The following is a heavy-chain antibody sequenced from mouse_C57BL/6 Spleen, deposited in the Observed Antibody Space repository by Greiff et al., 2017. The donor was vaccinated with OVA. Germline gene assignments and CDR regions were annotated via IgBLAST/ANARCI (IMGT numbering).Heavy chain of an antibody. D-gene: IGHD1-1*01. Sequence: QVQLKQSGPGLVQPSQSLSITCTVSGFSLTSYGVHWVRQSPGKGLAWLGVIWSGGSTDYNAAFISRLSISKDNSKSQVFFKMNSLQADDTAIYYCARKGGSTVVATDAMDYWGQGTSVTVSS. J-gene: IGHJ4*01. V-gene: IGHV2-2*01. CDR1: GFSLTSYG. CDR2: IWSGGST. CDR3: ARKGGSTVVATDAMDY.